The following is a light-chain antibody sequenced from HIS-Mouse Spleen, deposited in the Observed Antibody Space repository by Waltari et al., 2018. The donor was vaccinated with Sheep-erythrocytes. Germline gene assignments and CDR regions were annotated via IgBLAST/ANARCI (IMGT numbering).Light chain of an antibody. CDR1: SSDVGSYNL. V-gene: IGLV2-23*01. CDR3: CSYAGSSTPWV. Sequence: QSALTQPASVSGSPGQSITISCTGTSSDVGSYNLVSWYQQHPGKAPNLMIYEGSKRPSGVSNRFSGSKSGNMASLTISGLQAEDEADYYCCSYAGSSTPWVFGGGTKLTVL. CDR2: EGS. J-gene: IGLJ3*02.